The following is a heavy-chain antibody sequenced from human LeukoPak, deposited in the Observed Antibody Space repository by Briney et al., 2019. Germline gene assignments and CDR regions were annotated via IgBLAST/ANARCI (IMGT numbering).Heavy chain of an antibody. Sequence: GTSLRLSCAASGFTFRGFGLHWVRQAPGKGLDSVASIYYDGSNKNYGDSVKGRFTISRDNSENTLYLQMNSLRAEDTAVYYCARMYSGSYESALDYWGQGTLVTVSS. CDR3: ARMYSGSYESALDY. D-gene: IGHD1-26*01. CDR2: IYYDGSNK. J-gene: IGHJ4*02. CDR1: GFTFRGFG. V-gene: IGHV3-33*01.